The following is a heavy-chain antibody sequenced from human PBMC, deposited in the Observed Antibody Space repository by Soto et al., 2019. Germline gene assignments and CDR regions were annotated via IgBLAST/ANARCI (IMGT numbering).Heavy chain of an antibody. J-gene: IGHJ4*02. CDR1: GGSIRTGGYS. CDR2: TYHSGNP. Sequence: QLQLQESGSGLVKPSQTLSLTCTVSGGSIRTGGYSWSWIRQPPGKGLEWIGNTYHSGNPYYNPALKSRVTLPVDGSKNQFSLKVSSVTAADTAVYYCAREDYGDYGGYFDYWGQGSLVTVSS. CDR3: AREDYGDYGGYFDY. D-gene: IGHD4-17*01. V-gene: IGHV4-30-2*01.